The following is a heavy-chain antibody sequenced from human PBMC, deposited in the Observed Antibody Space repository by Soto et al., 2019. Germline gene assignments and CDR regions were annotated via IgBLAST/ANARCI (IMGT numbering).Heavy chain of an antibody. J-gene: IGHJ3*02. CDR1: GFTFSNAW. Sequence: GGSLRLSCAASGFTFSNAWMSWVRQAPGKGLEWLGRIKSKTDGGTTDYAAPVKGRFTISRDDSKNTLYLQMNSLKTEDTAVYYCTTAVGTVGAMLNDAFDIWGQGTMVTVSS. CDR3: TTAVGTVGAMLNDAFDI. CDR2: IKSKTDGGTT. D-gene: IGHD1-26*01. V-gene: IGHV3-15*01.